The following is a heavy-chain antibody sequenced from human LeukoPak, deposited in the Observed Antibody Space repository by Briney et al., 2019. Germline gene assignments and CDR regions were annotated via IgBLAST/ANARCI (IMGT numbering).Heavy chain of an antibody. D-gene: IGHD3-10*01. J-gene: IGHJ5*02. CDR3: ARDLLLWFGEP. CDR2: INPNSGGT. CDR1: GYTFTSYG. V-gene: IGHV1-2*02. Sequence: ASVKVSCKASGYTFTSYGISWVRQAPGQGLEWMGWINPNSGGTNYAQKFQGRVTMTRDTSISTAYMELSRLRSDDTAVYYCARDLLLWFGEPWGQGTLVTVSS.